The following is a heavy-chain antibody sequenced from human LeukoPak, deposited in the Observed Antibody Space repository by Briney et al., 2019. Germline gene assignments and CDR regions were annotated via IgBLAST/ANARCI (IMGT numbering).Heavy chain of an antibody. J-gene: IGHJ6*03. CDR1: GFTFSDYY. Sequence: GGSLRLSCAASGFTFSDYYMSWIRQAPGKGLEWDSYISSSGSTIYYADSVKGRFTISRDNAKKSVYLQMNSLRAEDTAVYYCARAYSERYGLGYYYMDVWGKGTTVTISS. V-gene: IGHV3-11*04. D-gene: IGHD1-26*01. CDR3: ARAYSERYGLGYYYMDV. CDR2: ISSSGSTI.